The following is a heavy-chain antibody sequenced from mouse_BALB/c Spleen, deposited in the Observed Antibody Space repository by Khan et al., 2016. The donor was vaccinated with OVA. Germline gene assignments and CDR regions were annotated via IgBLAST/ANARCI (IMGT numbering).Heavy chain of an antibody. CDR1: GYTFTNYG. J-gene: IGHJ4*01. CDR3: ARRFRTAYPLYYCAMDY. V-gene: IGHV9-3*02. CDR2: INTNTEEP. Sequence: QIQLVQSGPELKKPGETVKISCKASGYTFTNYGLNWVKQAPGKGLKWMGWINTNTEEPTYAEEFKGRFAFSLETSASTAYLQINNLKNEETASYFCARRFRTAYPLYYCAMDYWGQGTSVTVSS. D-gene: IGHD1-2*01.